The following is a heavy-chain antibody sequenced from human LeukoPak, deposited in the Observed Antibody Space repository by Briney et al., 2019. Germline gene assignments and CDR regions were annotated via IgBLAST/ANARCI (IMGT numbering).Heavy chain of an antibody. D-gene: IGHD2-21*02. CDR2: INHSGST. V-gene: IGHV4-34*01. J-gene: IGHJ4*02. CDR3: ARAHRAVVVTAIFNY. CDR1: GGSFSGYY. Sequence: SETLSLTRAVYGGSFSGYYWSWIRQPPGKGLEWIGEINHSGSTNYNPFLKSRVTISVDTSKNQFSLKLSSVTAAGTAVYYWARAHRAVVVTAIFNYWGQGTPVTVSS.